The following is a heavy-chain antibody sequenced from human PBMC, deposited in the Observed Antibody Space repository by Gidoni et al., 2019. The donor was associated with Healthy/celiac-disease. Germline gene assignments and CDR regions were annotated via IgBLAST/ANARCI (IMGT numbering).Heavy chain of an antibody. Sequence: AASGFTVSSNYMSWVRQAPGKGLEWVSVIYSGGSTYYADSVKGRFTISRDNSKNTLYLQMNSLRAEDTAVYYCVRERIAAAGTDFDYWGQGTLVTVSS. CDR3: VRERIAAAGTDFDY. D-gene: IGHD6-13*01. CDR2: IYSGGST. V-gene: IGHV3-66*01. CDR1: GFTVSSNY. J-gene: IGHJ4*02.